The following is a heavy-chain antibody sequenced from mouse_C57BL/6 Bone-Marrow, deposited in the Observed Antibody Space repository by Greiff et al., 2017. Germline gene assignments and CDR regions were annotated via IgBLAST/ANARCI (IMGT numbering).Heavy chain of an antibody. V-gene: IGHV5-16*01. CDR1: GFTFSDYY. D-gene: IGHD1-1*01. J-gene: IGHJ4*01. CDR3: ARDRSYGSSYGGWAMDY. CDR2: INYDGSST. Sequence: EVKLVESEGGLVQPGSSMKLSCTASGFTFSDYYMAWVRQVPEKGLEWVANINYDGSSTYYLDSLKSRFIISRDNAKNILYLQMSSLKSEDTATYYCARDRSYGSSYGGWAMDYWGQGTSVTVSS.